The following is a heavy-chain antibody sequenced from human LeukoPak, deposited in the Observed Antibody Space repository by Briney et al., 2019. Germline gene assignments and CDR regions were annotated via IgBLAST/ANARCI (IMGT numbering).Heavy chain of an antibody. CDR1: GFTFSSYA. J-gene: IGHJ5*02. CDR3: VKDRCSSTSCSIPWFDP. CDR2: ISSNGGST. Sequence: PGGYLRLSCSASGFTFSSYALHWVRQAPGKGLEYVSAISSNGGSTYYADSVKGRFTISRDNSKNTLYLQMSSLRAEDTAVYYCVKDRCSSTSCSIPWFDPWGQGTLVTVSS. V-gene: IGHV3-64D*06. D-gene: IGHD2-2*01.